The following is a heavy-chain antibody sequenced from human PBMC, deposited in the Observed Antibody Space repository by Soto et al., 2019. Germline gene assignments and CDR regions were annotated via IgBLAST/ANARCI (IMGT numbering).Heavy chain of an antibody. V-gene: IGHV3-7*05. Sequence: EVQLVESGGGLVQPGGSLRLSCATSGFTFTDYWMNWVRQAPGKGLEWVANIKHDGGEFYYVDSVKGRFTISRDIAKNSLFLQMNSLRVEDTAVYYCARGCFGVTCPWGNWFDSWGQGTLVTVSS. CDR3: ARGCFGVTCPWGNWFDS. D-gene: IGHD2-15*01. J-gene: IGHJ5*01. CDR2: IKHDGGEF. CDR1: GFTFTDYW.